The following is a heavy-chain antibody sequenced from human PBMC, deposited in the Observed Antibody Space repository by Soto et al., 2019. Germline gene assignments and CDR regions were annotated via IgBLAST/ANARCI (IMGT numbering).Heavy chain of an antibody. Sequence: GGSLRLSCAASGFTFSSYAMSWVRQAPGKGLEWVSAISGSGGSTYYADSVKGRFTISRDNSKNTLYLQMNSLRAEDTAVYYCAKEIDLYCSGGSCPADYWGQGTLVTVSS. V-gene: IGHV3-23*01. D-gene: IGHD2-15*01. CDR3: AKEIDLYCSGGSCPADY. CDR2: ISGSGGST. CDR1: GFTFSSYA. J-gene: IGHJ4*02.